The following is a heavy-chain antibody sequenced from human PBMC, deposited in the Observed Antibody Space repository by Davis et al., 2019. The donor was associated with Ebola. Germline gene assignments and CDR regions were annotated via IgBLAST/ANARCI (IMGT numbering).Heavy chain of an antibody. D-gene: IGHD2-2*02. CDR2: IIPIFGTA. CDR1: GGTFSSYA. CDR3: ARGSGGQYCSSTSCYTGLDYFDY. V-gene: IGHV1-69*13. J-gene: IGHJ4*02. Sequence: SVKVSCKASGGTFSSYAISWVRQAPGQGLEWMGGIIPIFGTANYAQKFQGRVTITADESTSTAYMELSSRRSEDTAVYYCARGSGGQYCSSTSCYTGLDYFDYWGQGTLVTVSS.